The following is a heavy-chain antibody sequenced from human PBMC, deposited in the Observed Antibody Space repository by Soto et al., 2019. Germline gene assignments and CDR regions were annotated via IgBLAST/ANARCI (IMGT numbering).Heavy chain of an antibody. D-gene: IGHD6-19*01. CDR1: GFTFSSYA. V-gene: IGHV3-23*01. CDR3: AAAGGIAVYFDY. J-gene: IGHJ4*02. Sequence: GGSLRLSCAASGFTFSSYAMSWVRQAPGKGLEWVSAISGSGGSTYYADSVKGRFTISRDNSKNTLYLQMNSLRAEDTAVYYCAAAGGIAVYFDYWGQGTLVTVSS. CDR2: ISGSGGST.